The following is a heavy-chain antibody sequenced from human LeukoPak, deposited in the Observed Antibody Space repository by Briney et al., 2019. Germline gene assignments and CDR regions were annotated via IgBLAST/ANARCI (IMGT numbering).Heavy chain of an antibody. J-gene: IGHJ5*02. CDR2: ISSSGSTI. CDR1: AFTFSDYY. Sequence: PGGSLRLSCAATAFTFSDYYMSWTRQAPGKGLKWVSYISSSGSTIYYAVPVKGRFTISRDNAKNSLYLQMNSLRAEDTAVYYCARSRYSYGFGGKFDPWGQGTLVIVS. V-gene: IGHV3-11*01. CDR3: ARSRYSYGFGGKFDP. D-gene: IGHD5-18*01.